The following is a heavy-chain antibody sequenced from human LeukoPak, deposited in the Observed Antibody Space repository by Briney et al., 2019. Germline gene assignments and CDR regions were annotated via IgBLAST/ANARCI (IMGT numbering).Heavy chain of an antibody. CDR2: ISGSRT. D-gene: IGHD3-9*01. Sequence: GGSLRLSCAASGFTFSSYWMSWVRQAPGKGLEWVSGISGSRTYYADSVKGRFTISRDNSKNTLYLHMNSLRAEDTAVYYCAKTLTGGSSFDYWGQGTLVTVSS. CDR1: GFTFSSYW. V-gene: IGHV3-23*01. J-gene: IGHJ4*02. CDR3: AKTLTGGSSFDY.